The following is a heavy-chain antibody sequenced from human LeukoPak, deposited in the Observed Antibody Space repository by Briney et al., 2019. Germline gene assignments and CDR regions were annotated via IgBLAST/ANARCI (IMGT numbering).Heavy chain of an antibody. V-gene: IGHV4-38-2*02. CDR1: GYSISSGYY. CDR2: IYHSGST. D-gene: IGHD3-3*01. CDR3: ARAYDFWSGYYGY. Sequence: PSETLSLTCTVSGYSISSGYYWGWIRQPPGKGLEWIGTIYHSGSTYCNPSLKSRVTISVDTSKNQFSLKLSSVTAADTAVYYCARAYDFWSGYYGYWGQGTLVTVSS. J-gene: IGHJ4*02.